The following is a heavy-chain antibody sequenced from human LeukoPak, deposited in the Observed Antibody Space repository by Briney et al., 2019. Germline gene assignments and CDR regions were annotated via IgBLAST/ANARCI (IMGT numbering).Heavy chain of an antibody. CDR3: ARGLWGALD. Sequence: ASVKVSCKASGGTFSSYAISWVRQAPGQGLEWMGGIIPIFGTANYAQKFQGRVTITADKSTSTAYMELRSLRSDDTAVYYCARGLWGALDWGQGTLVTVSS. CDR1: GGTFSSYA. D-gene: IGHD3-10*01. V-gene: IGHV1-69*06. J-gene: IGHJ4*02. CDR2: IIPIFGTA.